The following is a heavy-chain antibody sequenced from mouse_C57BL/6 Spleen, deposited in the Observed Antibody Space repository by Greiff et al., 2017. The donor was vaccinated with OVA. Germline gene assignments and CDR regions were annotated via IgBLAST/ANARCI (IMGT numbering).Heavy chain of an antibody. V-gene: IGHV1-64*01. J-gene: IGHJ1*03. CDR3: ARDTGTRGYFDV. D-gene: IGHD4-1*01. CDR1: GYTFTSYW. Sequence: QVQLQQPGAELVKPGASVKLSCKASGYTFTSYWMHWVKQRPGQGLEWIGMIHPNSGSTNYNEKFKSKATLTVDKSSSTAYMQLSSLTSEDSAVYYCARDTGTRGYFDVWGTGTTVTVSS. CDR2: IHPNSGST.